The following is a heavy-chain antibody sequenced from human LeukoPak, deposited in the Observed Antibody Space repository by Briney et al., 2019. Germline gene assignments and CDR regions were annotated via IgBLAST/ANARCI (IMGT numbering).Heavy chain of an antibody. CDR2: IYSGGNT. D-gene: IGHD3-10*01. Sequence: GGSLRLSCAASGFTVSSNDMTWVRQTPGKGLEWISIIYSGGNTYYADSVKGRFTISRDNSKNTLYLQMNSLRAEDTAVFYCARDRPGDGYFDYWGQGTLVTVSS. CDR3: ARDRPGDGYFDY. V-gene: IGHV3-66*01. CDR1: GFTVSSND. J-gene: IGHJ4*02.